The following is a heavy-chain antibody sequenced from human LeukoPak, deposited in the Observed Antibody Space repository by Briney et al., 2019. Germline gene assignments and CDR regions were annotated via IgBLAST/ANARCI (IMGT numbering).Heavy chain of an antibody. Sequence: TGGSLRLSCAASGFTFNTCAMSWVRQAPGKGLEWVSAISGSGRSTFYADSVKGRFTISSDNANNSLYLQMNSLRAEDTAVYYCARSLRNAFDIWGQGTMVTVSS. CDR2: ISGSGRST. V-gene: IGHV3-23*01. D-gene: IGHD3-3*01. CDR3: ARSLRNAFDI. CDR1: GFTFNTCA. J-gene: IGHJ3*02.